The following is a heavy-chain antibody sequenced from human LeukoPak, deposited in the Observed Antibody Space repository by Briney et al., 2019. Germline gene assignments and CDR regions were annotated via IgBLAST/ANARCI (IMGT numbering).Heavy chain of an antibody. CDR3: ARDPGWEILNYYYYYMDV. CDR2: ISSSSSYI. J-gene: IGHJ6*03. CDR1: GFTISSYS. Sequence: KPGGSLRLSCAASGFTISSYSMNWVRQAPGKGLEWDSSISSSSSYIYYADSEKGRITISRDNAKNSLYQQMNSLRAEDTAVYYCARDPGWEILNYYYYYMDVWGKGTTVTVSS. D-gene: IGHD1-26*01. V-gene: IGHV3-21*01.